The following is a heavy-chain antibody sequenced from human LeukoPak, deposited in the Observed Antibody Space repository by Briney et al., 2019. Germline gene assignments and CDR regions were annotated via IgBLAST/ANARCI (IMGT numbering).Heavy chain of an antibody. CDR2: INTDGSFT. J-gene: IGHJ4*02. D-gene: IGHD1-26*01. V-gene: IGHV3-74*01. Sequence: GGSLRHSCAASGFTFSDYWMHWVRQAPGKGLVWVSRINTDGSFTRYADSVQGRFTISRDTAKNTLFLQMNSLRAEDTAVYYCAREAKVGGALQYWGQGILVTVSS. CDR1: GFTFSDYW. CDR3: AREAKVGGALQY.